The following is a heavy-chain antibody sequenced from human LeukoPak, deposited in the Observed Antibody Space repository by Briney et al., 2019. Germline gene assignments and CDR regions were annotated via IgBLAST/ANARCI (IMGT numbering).Heavy chain of an antibody. CDR1: GFTFSSCA. V-gene: IGHV3-30-3*01. J-gene: IGHJ5*02. D-gene: IGHD4-17*01. CDR2: ISYDGSNK. Sequence: QAGGSLRLSCAASGFTFSSCAMHWVRQAPGKGLEWVAVISYDGSNKYYADSVKGRFTISRDNSKNTLYLEMNSLRAEDTAVYYCARDRLYGDYKTEFDPWGQGTLVTVSS. CDR3: ARDRLYGDYKTEFDP.